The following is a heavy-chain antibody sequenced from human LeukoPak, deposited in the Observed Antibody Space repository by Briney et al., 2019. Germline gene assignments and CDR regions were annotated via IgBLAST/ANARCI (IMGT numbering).Heavy chain of an antibody. Sequence: GESLEISCKGSGYSFRSYWIGWVRQLPGKGLEWIGIIYPDDSDTRYSPSFLGQVTISADKSISTAYLQWNSLKATDTAMYYCARGLILPRPRGWFDSWGQGTLVTVSS. CDR3: ARGLILPRPRGWFDS. J-gene: IGHJ5*01. CDR1: GYSFRSYW. V-gene: IGHV5-51*03. CDR2: IYPDDSDT. D-gene: IGHD3-16*01.